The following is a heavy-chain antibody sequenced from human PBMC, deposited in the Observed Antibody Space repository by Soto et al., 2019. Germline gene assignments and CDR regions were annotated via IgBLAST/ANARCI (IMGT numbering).Heavy chain of an antibody. J-gene: IGHJ6*03. Sequence: GGSLRLSCAASGFTFSSYSMNWVRQAPGKGLEWVSYISSSSTIYYADSVKGRFTISRDNAKNSLYLQMNSLRAEDTAVYYCARGVLYCSSTSCSYMDVWGKGTTVTVSS. CDR2: ISSSSTI. CDR3: ARGVLYCSSTSCSYMDV. D-gene: IGHD2-2*01. V-gene: IGHV3-48*01. CDR1: GFTFSSYS.